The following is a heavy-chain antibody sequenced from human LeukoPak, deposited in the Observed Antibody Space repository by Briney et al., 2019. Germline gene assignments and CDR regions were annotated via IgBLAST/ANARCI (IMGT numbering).Heavy chain of an antibody. CDR2: ISGSGGST. CDR1: GFTFSSYD. V-gene: IGHV3-23*01. J-gene: IGHJ4*02. CDR3: AKDSGYSGTRVY. D-gene: IGHD5-12*01. Sequence: GGSLRLSCAASGFTFSSYDMSWVRQAPGKGLEWVSAISGSGGSTYYAADSVKGRFTISRDNSKNTLYLHVNSLRAEDTAVYYCAKDSGYSGTRVYWGQGTLVTVSS.